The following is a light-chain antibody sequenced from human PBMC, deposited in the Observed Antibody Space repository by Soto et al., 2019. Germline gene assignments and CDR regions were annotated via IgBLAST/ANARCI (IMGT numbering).Light chain of an antibody. Sequence: EIVLTQSPGTLSLSPGERATLSCRASQSVSSDYLAWYQLKPGQAPRLLIYGASSRATGIPDRFSGSGSGTDFTLTISRLEPEDFAVYGCQQYDRSLKFTFGPGPKVD. CDR1: QSVSSDY. J-gene: IGKJ3*01. CDR3: QQYDRSLKFT. V-gene: IGKV3-20*01. CDR2: GAS.